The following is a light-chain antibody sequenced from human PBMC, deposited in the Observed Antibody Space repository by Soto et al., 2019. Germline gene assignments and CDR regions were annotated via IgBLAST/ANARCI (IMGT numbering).Light chain of an antibody. CDR3: QHYNSYSRT. CDR1: QSVNKW. Sequence: DIQMTQSPSTLSASVGDRVTITCRASQSVNKWLAWFQQKPGKVPKLLIFDASTLQTGVPSRFGGGGSGTEFTLTISGLQPDDFATYYCQHYNSYSRTFGQGTNVEIK. V-gene: IGKV1-5*01. J-gene: IGKJ1*01. CDR2: DAS.